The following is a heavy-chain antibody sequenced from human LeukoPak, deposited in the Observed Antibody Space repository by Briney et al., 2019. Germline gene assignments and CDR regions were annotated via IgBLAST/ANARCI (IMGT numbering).Heavy chain of an antibody. CDR3: ARDLGAVAGIVDY. J-gene: IGHJ4*02. V-gene: IGHV3-23*01. D-gene: IGHD6-19*01. CDR1: GFTFSSYG. Sequence: GGTLRLSCAASGFTFSSYGMSWVRQAPGKGLEWVSAISGSGGSTYYADSVKGRFTISRDNAKNSLYLQMNSLRAEDTAVYYCARDLGAVAGIVDYWGQGTLVTVSS. CDR2: ISGSGGST.